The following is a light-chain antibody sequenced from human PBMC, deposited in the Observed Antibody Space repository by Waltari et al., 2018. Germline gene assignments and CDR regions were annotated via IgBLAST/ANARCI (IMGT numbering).Light chain of an antibody. CDR3: QQYYRYYT. J-gene: IGKJ2*01. Sequence: IQMTQSPSALSASVGDRVTITLRASQRINTWMAWYHTRPGKAPKVLIYEVSTLESGVPSRFSGSGSGTEFTLAINNLQPEDFATYYCQQYYRYYTFGQGTKLEIK. V-gene: IGKV1-5*01. CDR1: QRINTW. CDR2: EVS.